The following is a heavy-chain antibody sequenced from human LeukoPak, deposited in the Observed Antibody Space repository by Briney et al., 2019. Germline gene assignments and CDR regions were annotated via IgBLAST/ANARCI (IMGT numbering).Heavy chain of an antibody. Sequence: PSETLSLTCAVYGGSFSGYYWSWIRQHPGKGLEWIGYIYYSGSTYYNPSLKSRVTISVDTSKNQFSLKLSSVTAADTAVYYCARGLTRNFDYWGQGTLVTVSS. CDR2: IYYSGST. CDR1: GGSFSGYY. V-gene: IGHV4-31*11. J-gene: IGHJ4*02. CDR3: ARGLTRNFDY. D-gene: IGHD3-16*01.